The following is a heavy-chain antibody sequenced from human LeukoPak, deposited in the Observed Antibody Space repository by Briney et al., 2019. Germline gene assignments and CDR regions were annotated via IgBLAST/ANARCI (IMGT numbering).Heavy chain of an antibody. D-gene: IGHD3-16*01. CDR1: GVSISSYY. CDR2: IYYSRST. J-gene: IGHJ3*02. V-gene: IGHV4-59*01. CDR3: AGSYGDPCHI. Sequence: PSETLSLTCTVSGVSISSYYLSWIRQPPGEGLEWIGYIYYSRSTYYNHSLKSRVTISVDTSKNPFSLKLSSVTAEHTAVYYCAGSYGDPCHIWGQGTMVTVSS.